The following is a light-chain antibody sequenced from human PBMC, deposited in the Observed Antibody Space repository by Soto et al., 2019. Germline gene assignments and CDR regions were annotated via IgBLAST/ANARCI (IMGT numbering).Light chain of an antibody. CDR3: YQYGSTPPT. CDR2: GSS. CDR1: QSVSSSY. V-gene: IGKV3-20*01. Sequence: EIVLTQSPGTLSLSPGERATLSCRASQSVSSSYLAWYQQKPGQAPRLLIYGSSSRATGIPARFSGSGSGTDFTLTITRLEPEDFVVFYCYQYGSTPPTFGQGTKVDIK. J-gene: IGKJ1*01.